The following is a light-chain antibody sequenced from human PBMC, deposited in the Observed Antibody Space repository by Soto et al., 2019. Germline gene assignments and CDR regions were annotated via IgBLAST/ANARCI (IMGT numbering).Light chain of an antibody. V-gene: IGLV2-23*01. Sequence: QSALTQPASVSGSPGQWITTSCTGPRGDFGSYNLFSWYQQHPGKAPKLMIYEGSKRPSGVSNRFSGSKSGNTASLTISGLQAEDEADYYCCSYAGSSTLYVFGTGTKLTVL. CDR2: EGS. J-gene: IGLJ1*01. CDR3: CSYAGSSTLYV. CDR1: RGDFGSYNL.